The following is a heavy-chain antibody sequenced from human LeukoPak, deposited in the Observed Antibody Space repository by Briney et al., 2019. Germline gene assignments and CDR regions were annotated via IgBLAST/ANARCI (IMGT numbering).Heavy chain of an antibody. CDR2: INPNSGGT. J-gene: IGHJ4*02. CDR3: ARVSEWLVGLFDY. V-gene: IGHV1-2*02. Sequence: GASVKVSCKASGYTFTGYYMHWVRQAPGQGLEWMGWINPNSGGTNYAQKFQGRVTMTRDTSISTAYMELSRLRSDDTAVYYCARVSEWLVGLFDYWGQGTLVTVSS. D-gene: IGHD6-19*01. CDR1: GYTFTGYY.